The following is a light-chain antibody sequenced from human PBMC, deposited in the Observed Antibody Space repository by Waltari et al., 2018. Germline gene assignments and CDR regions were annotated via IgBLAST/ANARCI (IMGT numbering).Light chain of an antibody. V-gene: IGKV3-20*01. Sequence: EIVLTQSPGTLSLSPGERATLSCRASQSVRRWLAWYQQKPGQPPRLLIYGPSSRANGIPDRFSGSGSGTDFSLTISRLEPEDSAVYYCQKYGTLPATFGQGTKVEVK. J-gene: IGKJ1*01. CDR3: QKYGTLPAT. CDR1: QSVRRW. CDR2: GPS.